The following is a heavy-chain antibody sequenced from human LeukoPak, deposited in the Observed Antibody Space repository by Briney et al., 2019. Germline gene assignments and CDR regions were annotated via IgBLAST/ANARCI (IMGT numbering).Heavy chain of an antibody. CDR3: ARFRSSVSSGWYLYYYYMDV. V-gene: IGHV3-11*04. Sequence: GGSLRLACAASGSIFSDYYMSWISQAPGKGLEWVSYISSSGSTIYYADSVKGRFTISRDNAKNSLYLQMNSLRAEDTAVYYCARFRSSVSSGWYLYYYYMDVWGKGTTVTVSS. CDR1: GSIFSDYY. CDR2: ISSSGSTI. D-gene: IGHD6-19*01. J-gene: IGHJ6*03.